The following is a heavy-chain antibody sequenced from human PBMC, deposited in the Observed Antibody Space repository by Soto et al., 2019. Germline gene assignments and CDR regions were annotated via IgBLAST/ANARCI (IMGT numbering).Heavy chain of an antibody. J-gene: IGHJ4*02. CDR3: TRQHLDVPVASAIDY. Sequence: EVQLVESGGGLVQPGGSLKLSCAASGFTFSGSTIHWVRQTSGKGLEWVGRIPSKTNTYATAYAASVKARFTISRDDSKNTAYLQMNTLKTEDTAVYYCTRQHLDVPVASAIDYWGQGTLVTVSS. CDR2: IPSKTNTYAT. D-gene: IGHD6-19*01. CDR1: GFTFSGST. V-gene: IGHV3-73*02.